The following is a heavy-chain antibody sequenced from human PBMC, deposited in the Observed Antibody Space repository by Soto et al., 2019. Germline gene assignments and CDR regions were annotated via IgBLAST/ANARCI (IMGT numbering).Heavy chain of an antibody. CDR1: GFTFSSYA. CDR3: ASGRCGGDCYAFDY. V-gene: IGHV3-23*01. Sequence: AGGSLRLSCAASGFTFSSYAMSWVRQAPGKGLEWVSAISGSGGSTYYADSVKGRFTISRDNSKNTLYLQMNSLRAEDTAVYYCASGRCGGDCYAFDYWGQGTLVTVS. CDR2: ISGSGGST. D-gene: IGHD2-21*02. J-gene: IGHJ4*02.